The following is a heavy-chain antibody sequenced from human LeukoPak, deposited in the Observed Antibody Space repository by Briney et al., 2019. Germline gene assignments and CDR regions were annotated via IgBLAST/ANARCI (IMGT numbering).Heavy chain of an antibody. Sequence: GSLRLSCAASGFTFSGSTMNWVRQAPGKGLEWVSFISTSSSYIYYADSVRGRFTISRDNAKNSLYLQMNSLRAEDTAVYYCARQQWLDGAYYFDYWGQGTLVTVSS. CDR3: ARQQWLDGAYYFDY. CDR1: GFTFSGST. V-gene: IGHV3-21*01. D-gene: IGHD6-19*01. J-gene: IGHJ4*02. CDR2: ISTSSSYI.